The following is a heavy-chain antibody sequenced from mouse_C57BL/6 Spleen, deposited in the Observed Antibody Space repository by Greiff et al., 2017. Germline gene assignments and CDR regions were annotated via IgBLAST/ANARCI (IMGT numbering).Heavy chain of an antibody. CDR2: IYPSDSYT. Sequence: VQLQQPGAELVKPGASVKLSCKASGYTFTSYWMQWVKQRPGQGLEWIGEIYPSDSYTNYNQKFKGKATVTVDTSSSTAYMQLSSLTSEDSAVFYCGRRGSMDYWGQGTSVTVSS. D-gene: IGHD1-2*01. V-gene: IGHV1-50*01. CDR3: GRRGSMDY. J-gene: IGHJ4*01. CDR1: GYTFTSYW.